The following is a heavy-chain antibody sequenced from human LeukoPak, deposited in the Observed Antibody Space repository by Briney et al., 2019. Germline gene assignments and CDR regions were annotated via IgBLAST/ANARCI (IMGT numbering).Heavy chain of an antibody. CDR3: ARDAGRYCSGGSCHIGYYFDY. Sequence: GGSLRLSCAASGFTFSSYAMHWVRQAPGKGLEWVAVISYDGSNKYYADSVKGRFTISRDNSKNTLYLQMNSLRAEDTAVYYCARDAGRYCSGGSCHIGYYFDYWGQGTLVTVSS. J-gene: IGHJ4*02. CDR2: ISYDGSNK. D-gene: IGHD2-15*01. V-gene: IGHV3-30-3*01. CDR1: GFTFSSYA.